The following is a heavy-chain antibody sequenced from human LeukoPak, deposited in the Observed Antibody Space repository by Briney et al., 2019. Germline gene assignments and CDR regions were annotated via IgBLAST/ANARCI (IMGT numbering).Heavy chain of an antibody. CDR2: INSDGSST. CDR1: GXNFTSYW. CDR3: ARAETQIHAFDI. Sequence: GGSLRLSCAASGXNFTSYWLHWVRQAPGKGLVWVSRINSDGSSTHNADAVKGRFTISRDSAKNTLYLQMNSLRAEDTAVYYCARAETQIHAFDIWGRGTMVTVSS. J-gene: IGHJ3*02. V-gene: IGHV3-74*01. D-gene: IGHD5-24*01.